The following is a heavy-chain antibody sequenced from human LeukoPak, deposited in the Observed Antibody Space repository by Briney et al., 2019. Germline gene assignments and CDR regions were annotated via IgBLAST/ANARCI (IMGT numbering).Heavy chain of an antibody. V-gene: IGHV4-39*07. D-gene: IGHD3-22*01. J-gene: IGHJ3*02. CDR2: LYYSGSI. Sequence: SETLSLTCTVSGGSINTRTYSWGWIRQPPEKGLEWIGSLYYSGSIYSNPSLKSRVSISVDTSKNQFSLKLSSVTAADTAVYYCARAYYYDSSGYYPGAFDIWGQGTLVTVSS. CDR3: ARAYYYDSSGYYPGAFDI. CDR1: GGSINTRTYS.